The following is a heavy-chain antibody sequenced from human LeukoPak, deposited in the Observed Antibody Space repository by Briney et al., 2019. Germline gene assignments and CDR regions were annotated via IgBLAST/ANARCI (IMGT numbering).Heavy chain of an antibody. CDR3: ARGPLRFLEWLLAFDY. V-gene: IGHV1-2*02. Sequence: ASVKVSCKASGYTFTGYYMHWVRQAPGQGLEWMGWINPNSGGTNYAQKFQGRVTMTRDTSISTVYMELSRLRSDDTAVYYCARGPLRFLEWLLAFDYWGQGTLVTVSS. J-gene: IGHJ4*02. CDR2: INPNSGGT. D-gene: IGHD3-3*01. CDR1: GYTFTGYY.